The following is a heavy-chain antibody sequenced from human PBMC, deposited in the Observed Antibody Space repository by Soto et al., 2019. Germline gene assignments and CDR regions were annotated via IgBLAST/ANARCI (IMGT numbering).Heavy chain of an antibody. V-gene: IGHV4-59*01. D-gene: IGHD5-12*01. J-gene: IGHJ4*02. CDR3: AGGTEGRKVAY. CDR2: IYYSGST. CDR1: GGAISSYY. Sequence: SEPLPLTCAVSGGAISSYYWFWIRQPPGKGLDWMGYIYYSGSTNYHPSLESRLTMSVDMSKNHFSLKLSSVTAVDSAVYYWAGGTEGRKVAYWGQGTLVTVS.